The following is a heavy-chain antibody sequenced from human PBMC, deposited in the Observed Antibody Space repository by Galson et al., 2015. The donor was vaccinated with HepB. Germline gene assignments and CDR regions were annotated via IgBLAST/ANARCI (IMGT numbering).Heavy chain of an antibody. Sequence: SLRLSCAVSGFTVSTNYMSRVRQAPGKGLEWVSAIYNDGSTYYADSVKGRFTISRDSSKNTLYLQMNSLRAEDTAVFYCTRGGRLGYFDYWGQGTLVTVSS. V-gene: IGHV3-53*01. CDR2: IYNDGST. CDR1: GFTVSTNY. J-gene: IGHJ4*02. D-gene: IGHD3-10*01. CDR3: TRGGRLGYFDY.